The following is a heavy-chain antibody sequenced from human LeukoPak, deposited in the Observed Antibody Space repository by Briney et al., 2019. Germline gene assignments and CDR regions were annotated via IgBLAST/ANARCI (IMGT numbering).Heavy chain of an antibody. V-gene: IGHV3-21*01. CDR1: GFTFSTYS. CDR3: AGINDYGDPTGAFDI. Sequence: GGSLRLSCAAAGFTFSTYSMNWVRQAPGKGLEWVSSISSSSSYIHYADSVKGRFTISRDNAKNSLFLQMNSLRAEDTAVYYCAGINDYGDPTGAFDIWGQGTMVTVSS. D-gene: IGHD4-17*01. J-gene: IGHJ3*02. CDR2: ISSSSSYI.